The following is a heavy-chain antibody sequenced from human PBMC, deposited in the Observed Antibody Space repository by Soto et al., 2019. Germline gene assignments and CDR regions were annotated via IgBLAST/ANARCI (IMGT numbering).Heavy chain of an antibody. D-gene: IGHD6-25*01. CDR3: AKDRRPNYYYGMDV. CDR2: ISYDGSNK. CDR1: GFTFSSYA. Sequence: QVQLVESGGGVVQPGRSLRLSCAASGFTFSSYAMHWVSQAPGKGLEWVAVISYDGSNKYYADSVKGRFTISRDNSKNTLYLQMNSLRVEDTAVYYCAKDRRPNYYYGMDVWGQGTTVTVSS. J-gene: IGHJ6*02. V-gene: IGHV3-30*18.